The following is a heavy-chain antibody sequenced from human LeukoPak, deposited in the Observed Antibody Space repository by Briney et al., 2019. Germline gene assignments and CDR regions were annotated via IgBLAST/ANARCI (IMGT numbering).Heavy chain of an antibody. J-gene: IGHJ4*02. CDR2: ISGSGGGT. CDR3: AKDLGRYRNNYFDY. D-gene: IGHD1-26*01. V-gene: IGHV3-23*01. Sequence: GGSLRLSCAASGFTFSSYAMSWVRQAPEKGLEWVSTISGSGGGTYYADSVKGRFTISRDDSKNTLYLQMNSLRAEDTAAYYCAKDLGRYRNNYFDYWGQGTLVTVSS. CDR1: GFTFSSYA.